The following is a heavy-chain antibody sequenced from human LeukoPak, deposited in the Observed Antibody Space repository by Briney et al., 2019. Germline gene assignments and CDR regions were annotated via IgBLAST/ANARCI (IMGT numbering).Heavy chain of an antibody. CDR1: GGSISSSSYY. V-gene: IGHV4-39*01. CDR3: ARAPLRFLEWPRGDYFDY. D-gene: IGHD3-3*01. Sequence: PSETLSLTCTVSGGSISSSSYYWGWIRQPPGKGLEWIGSIYYSGSTYYNPSLKSRATISVDTSKNQFSLKLSSVTAADTAVYYCARAPLRFLEWPRGDYFDYWGQGTLVTVSS. J-gene: IGHJ4*02. CDR2: IYYSGST.